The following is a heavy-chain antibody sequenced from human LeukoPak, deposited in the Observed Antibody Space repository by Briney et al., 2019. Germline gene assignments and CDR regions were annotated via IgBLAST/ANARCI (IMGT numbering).Heavy chain of an antibody. CDR3: ARDGGTDWYDP. J-gene: IGHJ5*02. CDR2: IKQDGSER. Sequence: PGGSLRLSCGASGFTISRYWMSWVRQAPGKGLEWVANIKQDGSERTYVGSVKGRFTISRDNAKNSLYLQMNSLRVEDTAMYYCARDGGTDWYDPWGQGTLVTVSS. CDR1: GFTISRYW. V-gene: IGHV3-7*01. D-gene: IGHD1-1*01.